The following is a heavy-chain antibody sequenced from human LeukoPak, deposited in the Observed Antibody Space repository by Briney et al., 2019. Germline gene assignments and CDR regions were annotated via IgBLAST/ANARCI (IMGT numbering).Heavy chain of an antibody. CDR2: INPSNHRT. CDR1: GYIFTNYY. D-gene: IGHD4-17*01. V-gene: IGHV1-46*01. Sequence: ASVKVSCKASGYIFTNYYIHWVRQAPGQGLEWMGLINPSNHRTNYAQRFQGRVTMTRDMSTSTVYMELSSLRSEDTAVYYCARDSDDGDLGYYFDYWGQGTLVTVSS. J-gene: IGHJ4*02. CDR3: ARDSDDGDLGYYFDY.